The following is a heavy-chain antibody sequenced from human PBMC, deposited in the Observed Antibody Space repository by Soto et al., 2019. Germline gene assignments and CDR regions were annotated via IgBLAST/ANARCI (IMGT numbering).Heavy chain of an antibody. J-gene: IGHJ4*02. CDR1: GDSISSGFY. CDR3: VGEVGMGGWYFDY. Sequence: QVQLQESGPGLVKPSETLSLTCTVSGDSISSGFYWNWVRQHPSKGLEWIGYIDHSGRTYYNPSLKSRVKMSVDTSKNEFSVKLNSVTAADTAVYFCVGEVGMGGWYFDYWGRGTQVAVTS. D-gene: IGHD1-26*01. CDR2: IDHSGRT. V-gene: IGHV4-31*03.